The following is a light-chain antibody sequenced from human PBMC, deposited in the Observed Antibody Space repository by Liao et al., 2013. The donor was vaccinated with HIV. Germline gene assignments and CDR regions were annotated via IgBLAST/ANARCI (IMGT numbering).Light chain of an antibody. Sequence: SYELTQPPSVSVSPGQTASITCSGDKLGDKYVCWCQQKPGQSPVLVIYQDNKRPSGIPERFSGSNSGNTATLTVSGTQSVDEADYYCLAWDSSTLYVFGTGTKVTVL. CDR3: LAWDSSTLYV. J-gene: IGLJ1*01. CDR2: QDN. CDR1: KLGDKY. V-gene: IGLV3-1*01.